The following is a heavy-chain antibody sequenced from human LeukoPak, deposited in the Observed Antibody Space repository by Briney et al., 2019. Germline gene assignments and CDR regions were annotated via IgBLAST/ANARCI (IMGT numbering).Heavy chain of an antibody. J-gene: IGHJ6*04. Sequence: SQTLSVTCAISGDSVSSNSAAWNWLRQSPSRGLEWLGRTYYRSKWYKDYAVAVKSRITINPDTSKNQSSLQLNSVSPEDTAVYYCTKATPGPSYYYGMDLWGKGTTVTVSS. CDR3: TKATPGPSYYYGMDL. CDR1: GDSVSSNSAA. CDR2: TYYRSKWYK. V-gene: IGHV6-1*01.